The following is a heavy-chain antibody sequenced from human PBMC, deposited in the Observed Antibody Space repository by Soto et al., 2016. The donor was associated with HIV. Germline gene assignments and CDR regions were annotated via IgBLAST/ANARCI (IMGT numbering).Heavy chain of an antibody. CDR1: GFTFSSYA. D-gene: IGHD2-15*01. Sequence: EVQLLESGGGLVQPGGSLRLSCAASGFTFSSYAMSWVRQAPGKGLEWVSAISGRGGSTYYADSVKGRFTISRGNSKNTLYLQMNSLRAEDTALYYCAKVALLRYYFDYVGPGNPGHRLL. CDR3: AKVALLRYYFDY. V-gene: IGHV3-23*01. J-gene: IGHJ4*02. CDR2: ISGRGGST.